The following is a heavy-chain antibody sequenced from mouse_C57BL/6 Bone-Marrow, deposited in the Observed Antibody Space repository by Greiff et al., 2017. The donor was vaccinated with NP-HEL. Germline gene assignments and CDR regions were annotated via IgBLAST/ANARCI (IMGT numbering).Heavy chain of an antibody. V-gene: IGHV1-80*01. CDR2: IYPGDGDT. CDR3: ARGDYVSSLFGYAMDY. Sequence: QVQLQQSGAELVKPGASVKISCKASGYAFSSYWMNWVKERPGKGLEWIGQIYPGDGDTKYNGKFKGTATLTADKYSSTAYMQVSSLTSEDSAVYFCARGDYVSSLFGYAMDYWGQGTSVTVSS. CDR1: GYAFSSYW. J-gene: IGHJ4*01. D-gene: IGHD1-1*01.